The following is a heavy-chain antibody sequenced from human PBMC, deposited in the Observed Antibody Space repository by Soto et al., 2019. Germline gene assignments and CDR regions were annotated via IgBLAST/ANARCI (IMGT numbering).Heavy chain of an antibody. V-gene: IGHV3-48*01. D-gene: IGHD3-16*01. CDR3: ARDPLGHDITLYWFDP. CDR2: ISSSSSTI. J-gene: IGHJ5*02. Sequence: GESLKISCAASGFTFSSYSMNWVRQAPGKGLEWVSYISSSSSTIYYADSVKGRFTISRDNAKNSLYLQMNSLRAEDTAVYYCARDPLGHDITLYWFDPWGQGTLVTVSS. CDR1: GFTFSSYS.